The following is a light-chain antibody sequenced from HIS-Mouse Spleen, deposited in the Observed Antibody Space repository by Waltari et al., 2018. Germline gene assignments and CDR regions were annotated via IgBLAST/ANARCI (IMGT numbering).Light chain of an antibody. J-gene: IGLJ3*02. Sequence: SYELTQPSSVSVSPGQTARNTCSGDVLAKNYARWFQQKPGQAPVLVIYKDSERPSGIPERFSGSSSGTTVTLTISGAQVEDEADYYCYSAADNNLVFGGGTKLTVL. V-gene: IGLV3-27*01. CDR2: KDS. CDR3: YSAADNNLV. CDR1: VLAKNY.